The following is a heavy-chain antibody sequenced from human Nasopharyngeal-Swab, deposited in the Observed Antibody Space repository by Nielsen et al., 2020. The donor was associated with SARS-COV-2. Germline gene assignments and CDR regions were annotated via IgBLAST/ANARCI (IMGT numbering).Heavy chain of an antibody. J-gene: IGHJ6*02. V-gene: IGHV4-4*07. CDR2: IYTSGST. D-gene: IGHD6-13*01. CDR3: ARDGEIAAAPYYYYYYGMDV. Sequence: SETLSLTCTVSGGSISSYYWSWIRQPAGKGLEWIGRIYTSGSTNYNPSLKSRVTMSVDTSKNQFSLKLSSVTAADTAVYYCARDGEIAAAPYYYYYYGMDVWGQGTTVTVSS. CDR1: GGSISSYY.